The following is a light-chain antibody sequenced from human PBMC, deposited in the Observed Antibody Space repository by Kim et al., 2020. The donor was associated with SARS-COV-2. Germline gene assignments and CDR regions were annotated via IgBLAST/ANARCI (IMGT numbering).Light chain of an antibody. Sequence: SYVLTQPPSVSVAPGRTATVTCGGSTIGGKSVHWYQQKPGQAPLLVIYYDNDRPSGIPERFSGSTSGNTATLTISRVEAGDEADYYCQVWDGGNDPRGVFGGGTKLTVL. J-gene: IGLJ3*02. CDR3: QVWDGGNDPRGV. V-gene: IGLV3-21*04. CDR1: TIGGKS. CDR2: YDN.